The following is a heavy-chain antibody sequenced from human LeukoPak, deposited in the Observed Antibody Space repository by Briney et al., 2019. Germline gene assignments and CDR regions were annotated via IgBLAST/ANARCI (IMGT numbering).Heavy chain of an antibody. J-gene: IGHJ6*02. CDR1: GFTFSSYS. CDR3: AKLSGYGFSYGVDV. D-gene: IGHD5-18*01. Sequence: GGSLRLSCAASGFTFSSYSMNWVRQAPGKGLEWVSGISGSGGTTSYADSVKGRFTISRDNSENTLFLQMNSLRAEDTAIYFCAKLSGYGFSYGVDVWGQGTTVTVSS. CDR2: ISGSGGTT. V-gene: IGHV3-23*01.